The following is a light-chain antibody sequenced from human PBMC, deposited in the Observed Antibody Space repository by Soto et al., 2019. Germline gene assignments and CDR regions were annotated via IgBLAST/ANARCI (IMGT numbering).Light chain of an antibody. CDR3: QQYDNLPYT. J-gene: IGKJ2*01. Sequence: DIQMTQSPSTLSATAGDRVTITCRASQSISSWLAWYQHKPGKAPKLLIYDASNLDSGVPSRFSGSGSGTEFSLTISNLQPDDCATYYCQQYDNLPYTFGQGTKLEIK. V-gene: IGKV1-5*01. CDR2: DAS. CDR1: QSISSW.